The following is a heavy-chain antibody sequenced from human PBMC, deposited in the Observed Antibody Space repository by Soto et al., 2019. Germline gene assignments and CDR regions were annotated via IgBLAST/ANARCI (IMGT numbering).Heavy chain of an antibody. Sequence: GESLKISCKTSGYSFTGYWIGWVRQMPGKGMEWMGNIYPYDSDTRYSPSFQGQVTISADTSITTAYLQWSGLRASDTAMYFCARHLVGSTRGNFDYWGQGTLVTVS. CDR1: GYSFTGYW. CDR2: IYPYDSDT. J-gene: IGHJ4*01. D-gene: IGHD2-2*01. CDR3: ARHLVGSTRGNFDY. V-gene: IGHV5-51*01.